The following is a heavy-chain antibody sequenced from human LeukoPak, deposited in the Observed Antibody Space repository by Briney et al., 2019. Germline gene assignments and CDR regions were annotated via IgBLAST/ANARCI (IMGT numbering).Heavy chain of an antibody. D-gene: IGHD3-22*01. CDR3: ARAGYYDSSGYYQTHPFDY. CDR2: ISRSGSTK. J-gene: IGHJ4*02. V-gene: IGHV3-11*01. Sequence: GGSLRLSCAASGFTFSDYNMRWIRQAPGKGLEWVSSISRSGSTKYYADSVKGRFTISRDNAKNSLFLQMNSLRAEDTAVYYCARAGYYDSSGYYQTHPFDYWGQGTLVTVSS. CDR1: GFTFSDYN.